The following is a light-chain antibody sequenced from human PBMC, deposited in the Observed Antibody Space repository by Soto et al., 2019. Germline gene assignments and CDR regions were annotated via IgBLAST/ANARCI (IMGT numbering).Light chain of an antibody. V-gene: IGLV2-8*01. CDR1: SRDIGVYNY. Sequence: QSALTQPASVSGSLGQSITISCSGSSRDIGVYNYVSWYQQYPGTAPKLIIYEVSKRPSGVPDRFSGSKSGNTASLTVSGLQAEDEADYYCSSYAVSNNIFGGGTKLTVL. J-gene: IGLJ2*01. CDR3: SSYAVSNNI. CDR2: EVS.